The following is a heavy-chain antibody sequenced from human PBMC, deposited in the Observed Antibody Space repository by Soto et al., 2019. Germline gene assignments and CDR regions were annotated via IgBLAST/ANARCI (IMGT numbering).Heavy chain of an antibody. D-gene: IGHD4-17*01. CDR1: GGTFSSYT. CDR2: IIPILGIA. Sequence: QVQLVQSGAEVTKPGSSVKVSCKASGGTFSSYTISWVRQAPGQGLEWMGRIIPILGIANYAQKFQGRVTITADKSTSTAYMELSSLRSEDTAVYYCARHYGDYNGGYWGQGTLVTVSS. J-gene: IGHJ4*02. V-gene: IGHV1-69*02. CDR3: ARHYGDYNGGY.